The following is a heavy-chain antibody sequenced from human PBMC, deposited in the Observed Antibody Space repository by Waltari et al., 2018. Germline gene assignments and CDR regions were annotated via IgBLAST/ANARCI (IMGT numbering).Heavy chain of an antibody. D-gene: IGHD6-6*01. CDR2: IYYSGST. CDR1: GGSISSGGYY. V-gene: IGHV4-31*01. J-gene: IGHJ4*02. CDR3: ARSVAAPPGAFDY. Sequence: QVQLQESGPGLVKPSQTLSLTCTVSGGSISSGGYYWSWIRQHPGKGLEWIGYIYYSGSTYYNPSLKSLATISVDTSKNQFSLKLSSVTAADTAVYYCARSVAAPPGAFDYWGQGTLVTVSS.